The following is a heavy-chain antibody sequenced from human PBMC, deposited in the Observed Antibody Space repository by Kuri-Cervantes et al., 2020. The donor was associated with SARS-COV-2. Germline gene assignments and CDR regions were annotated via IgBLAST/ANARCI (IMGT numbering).Heavy chain of an antibody. CDR2: ISYDGSNK. CDR1: GGSISSSS. Sequence: GGSLRLSCTVSGGSISSSSYYWGWIRQPPGKGLEWVAVISYDGSNKYYADSVKGRFTISRDNSKNTLYLQMNSLRAEDTAVYYCAREGYSSSWYVYWGQGTLVTVSS. D-gene: IGHD6-13*01. V-gene: IGHV3-30-3*01. CDR3: AREGYSSSWYVY. J-gene: IGHJ4*02.